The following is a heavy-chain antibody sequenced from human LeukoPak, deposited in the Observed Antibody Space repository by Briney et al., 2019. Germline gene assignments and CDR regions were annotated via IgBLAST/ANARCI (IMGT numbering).Heavy chain of an antibody. CDR2: MYYSGSN. Sequence: SETLSLTCTVSGGSITSSSYYWGWIRQPPGKGLEWIGSMYYSGSNYYNPSLKSRITISEDTSKNQFSPKLRSVTAADTAVYYCARHRGYCSGSRCYSVWFDPWGQGTLVTVSS. CDR1: GGSITSSSYY. V-gene: IGHV4-39*01. CDR3: ARHRGYCSGSRCYSVWFDP. J-gene: IGHJ5*02. D-gene: IGHD2-15*01.